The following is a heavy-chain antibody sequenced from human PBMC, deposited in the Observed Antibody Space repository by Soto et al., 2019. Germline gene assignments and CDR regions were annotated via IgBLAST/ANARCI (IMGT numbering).Heavy chain of an antibody. CDR3: ARYNAASGTYYFDY. J-gene: IGHJ4*02. CDR1: GDSVSSRFW. CDR2: IYHSGSA. Sequence: SETLSLTCAVSGDSVSSRFWWSWVRQSPGKGLEWIGEIYHSGSANYNPSLKSRVTMSVDNSKNQFSLKLNSVTAADTAVYYCARYNAASGTYYFDYWGQGTLVTXSS. D-gene: IGHD6-13*01. V-gene: IGHV4-4*02.